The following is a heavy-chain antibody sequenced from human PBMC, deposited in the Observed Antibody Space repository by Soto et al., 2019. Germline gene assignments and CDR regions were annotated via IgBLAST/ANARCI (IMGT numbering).Heavy chain of an antibody. CDR3: ARDMDYYDSSGYYLHYGMDV. J-gene: IGHJ6*02. Sequence: LRLSCAASGFTFSDYYMSWIRQAPGKGLEWVSYISSSGSTIYYADSVKGRFTISRDNAKNSLYLQMNSLRAEDTAVYYCARDMDYYDSSGYYLHYGMDVWGQGTTVTVSS. D-gene: IGHD3-22*01. V-gene: IGHV3-11*01. CDR2: ISSSGSTI. CDR1: GFTFSDYY.